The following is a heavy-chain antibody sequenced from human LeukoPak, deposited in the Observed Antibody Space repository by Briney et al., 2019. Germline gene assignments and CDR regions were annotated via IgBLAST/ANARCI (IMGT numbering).Heavy chain of an antibody. J-gene: IGHJ4*02. CDR3: AKEFYSGSYYATVLFDY. CDR1: GFTFSSYA. V-gene: IGHV3-23*01. Sequence: GGSLRLSCAASGFTFSSYAMSWVRQAPGKGLEWVSAISGSGGSTYYADSVKGRFTISRDNSKNTLYLQMNSLRAEDTAVYYRAKEFYSGSYYATVLFDYWGQGTLVTVSS. CDR2: ISGSGGST. D-gene: IGHD1-26*01.